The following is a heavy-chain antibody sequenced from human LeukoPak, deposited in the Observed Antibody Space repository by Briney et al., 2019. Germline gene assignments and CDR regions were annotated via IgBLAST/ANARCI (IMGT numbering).Heavy chain of an antibody. CDR3: ARENVVLYYFDY. V-gene: IGHV4-4*07. Sequence: SETLSLTCTVSGGSLSGFYLTWVRQPAGKGLEWIGRIYNSGSTNINPSLKSRVTMSEDTSKKQFSLGLTSVTAADTAVYYCARENVVLYYFDYWGQGTLVTVSS. D-gene: IGHD2-21*01. CDR2: IYNSGST. J-gene: IGHJ4*02. CDR1: GGSLSGFY.